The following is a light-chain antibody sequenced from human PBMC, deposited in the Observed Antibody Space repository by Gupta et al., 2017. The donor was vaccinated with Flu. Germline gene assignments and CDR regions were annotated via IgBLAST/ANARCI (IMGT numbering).Light chain of an antibody. CDR1: QDIKNY. Sequence: DIQMTQSPSSLSASVGDRVTITCQATQDIKNYLNWYQQKPGKAPKLLIYDASNLETGVPSRFGGSGSGTDFTFTISSLQPEDIATYYCQQYDKLPRTFGGGTGVEIK. V-gene: IGKV1-33*01. CDR3: QQYDKLPRT. CDR2: DAS. J-gene: IGKJ4*01.